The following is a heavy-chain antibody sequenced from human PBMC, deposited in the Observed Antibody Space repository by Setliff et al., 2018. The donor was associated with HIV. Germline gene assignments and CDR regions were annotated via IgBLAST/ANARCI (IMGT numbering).Heavy chain of an antibody. CDR1: GFTFNNYS. CDR3: ARSLYDSSMNVI. J-gene: IGHJ3*02. Sequence: PGGSLRLSCAASGFTFNNYSMNWVRQAPGKGLQWVSYISSSSNTKYYADSVKGRFTISRDNAKNSLYLQMNSLRAEDTAVYYCARSLYDSSMNVIWGQGTMVTVSS. CDR2: ISSSSNTK. V-gene: IGHV3-48*01. D-gene: IGHD3-22*01.